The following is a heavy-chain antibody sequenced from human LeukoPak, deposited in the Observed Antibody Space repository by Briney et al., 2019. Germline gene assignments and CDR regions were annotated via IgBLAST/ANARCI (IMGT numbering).Heavy chain of an antibody. CDR1: GGSISSYY. CDR3: ARVYCGGDCYLPLGYYYGMDV. D-gene: IGHD2-21*02. Sequence: SETLSLTCTVSGGSISSYYWSWIRQPPGKGLEWIGYIYYSGSTNYNPSLKSRVTISVDTSKNQFSLKLSSVTAADTAVYYCARVYCGGDCYLPLGYYYGMDVWSQGTTVTVSS. J-gene: IGHJ6*02. CDR2: IYYSGST. V-gene: IGHV4-59*08.